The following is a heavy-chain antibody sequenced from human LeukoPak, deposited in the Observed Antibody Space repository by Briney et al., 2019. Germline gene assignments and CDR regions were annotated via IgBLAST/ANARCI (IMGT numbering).Heavy chain of an antibody. J-gene: IGHJ4*02. V-gene: IGHV4-39*07. CDR3: ARDSESFDY. Sequence: SETLSLTCTVSGGSISSSSYYWGWIRQPPGKGLEWIGSIYYSGSTHYNPSLKSRVTISVDTSKNQFSLKLSSVTAADTAVYYCARDSESFDYWGQGTLVTVSS. CDR2: IYYSGST. CDR1: GGSISSSSYY.